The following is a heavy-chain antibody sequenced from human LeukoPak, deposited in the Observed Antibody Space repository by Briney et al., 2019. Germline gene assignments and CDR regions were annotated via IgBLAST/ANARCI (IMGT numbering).Heavy chain of an antibody. V-gene: IGHV3-48*04. CDR3: ARDLLNDYFDY. J-gene: IGHJ4*02. CDR2: ISSSGSTI. CDR1: GFTFSSYS. D-gene: IGHD2-15*01. Sequence: GGSLRLSCAASGFTFSSYSMSWIRQAPGKGLEWVSYISSSGSTIYYADSVKGRFTISRDNAKNSLYLQMNSLRADDTAVYYCARDLLNDYFDYWGQGTLVTVSS.